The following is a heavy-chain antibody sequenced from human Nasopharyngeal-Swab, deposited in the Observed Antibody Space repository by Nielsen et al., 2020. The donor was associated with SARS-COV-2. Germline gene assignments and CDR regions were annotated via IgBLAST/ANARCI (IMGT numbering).Heavy chain of an antibody. J-gene: IGHJ4*02. D-gene: IGHD3-3*01. V-gene: IGHV3-53*01. CDR2: IYSGSDT. CDR1: GFTVSSQY. CDR3: SRGESGLDPLDC. Sequence: GGSLRLSCAASGFTVSSQYMNWVRQAPGKGLEWVGLIYSGSDTDYADSVKGRFIMSRDKSKNTLYLQMNRLTAEDTAVYYCSRGESGLDPLDCWGQGTLVTVSS.